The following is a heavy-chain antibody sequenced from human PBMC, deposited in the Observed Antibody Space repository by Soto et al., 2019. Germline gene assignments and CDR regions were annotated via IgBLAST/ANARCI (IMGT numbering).Heavy chain of an antibody. Sequence: QVQLVQSGDEVRKPGSSVKVSCKASGYIFVNYGIAWVRQAPGQGLEWMGWISPYSGNTHYASKVQGRLTMTTDTSTGSVDMDLGSLTSADPAVYYCAMVDNYVTPTTQDVLGQGTTVTVSS. CDR3: AMVDNYVTPTTQDV. V-gene: IGHV1-18*01. D-gene: IGHD3-16*01. CDR2: ISPYSGNT. CDR1: GYIFVNYG. J-gene: IGHJ6*02.